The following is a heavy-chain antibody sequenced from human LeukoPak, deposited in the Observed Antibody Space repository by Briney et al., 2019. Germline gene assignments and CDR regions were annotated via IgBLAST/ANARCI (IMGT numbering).Heavy chain of an antibody. CDR1: GFTFSSYW. J-gene: IGHJ5*02. V-gene: IGHV3-7*01. CDR2: IKQGGSEK. Sequence: GGSLRLSCAAPGFTFSSYWMSWVRQAPGKGLERVANIKQGGSEKYYVDSVKGRFTISRDNAKNSLYLQMNSLRAEDTAVYYCASDRSGGSCYECWFDPWGQGTLVTVSS. D-gene: IGHD2-15*01. CDR3: ASDRSGGSCYECWFDP.